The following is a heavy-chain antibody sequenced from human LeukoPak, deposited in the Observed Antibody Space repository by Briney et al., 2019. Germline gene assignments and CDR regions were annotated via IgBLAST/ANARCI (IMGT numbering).Heavy chain of an antibody. CDR1: GFTFDDYG. J-gene: IGHJ6*03. Sequence: GGSLRISCAASGFTFDDYGMSWVRRAPGKGLAWVSGINWNGGSTGYADSVKGRFTISRDNDKNSLYLQMNSLRAEDTALYYCARYTVPYYYYYMDVWGKGTTVTVSS. D-gene: IGHD4-11*01. CDR3: ARYTVPYYYYYMDV. V-gene: IGHV3-20*04. CDR2: INWNGGST.